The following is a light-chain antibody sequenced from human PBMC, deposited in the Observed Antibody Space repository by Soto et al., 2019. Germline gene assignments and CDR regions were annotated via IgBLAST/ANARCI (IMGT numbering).Light chain of an antibody. CDR1: QGIGSW. Sequence: DLQMTQSPSSVSASIGDRVTITCRASQGIGSWLAWYQQKPGKAPRLLIYATSSLQSGVPSRFSGSGSGTDFTLSVSSLQPEDFATYCCRQTNSVPLTFGGGTKVEI. CDR3: RQTNSVPLT. V-gene: IGKV1D-12*01. J-gene: IGKJ4*01. CDR2: ATS.